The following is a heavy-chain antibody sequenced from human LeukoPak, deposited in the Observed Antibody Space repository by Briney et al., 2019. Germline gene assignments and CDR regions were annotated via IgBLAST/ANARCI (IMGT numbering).Heavy chain of an antibody. J-gene: IGHJ5*02. CDR3: AREEGLLWFGELLDNWFDP. CDR1: GYTFASYA. CDR2: ISTNTGNP. Sequence: ASVKVSCKASGYTFASYAMKWVRQAPGQGLEWMGWISTNTGNPTYAQGFTGRFVFSLDTSVSTAYLQISSLKAEDTAVYYCAREEGLLWFGELLDNWFDPWGQGTLVTVSS. D-gene: IGHD3-10*01. V-gene: IGHV7-4-1*02.